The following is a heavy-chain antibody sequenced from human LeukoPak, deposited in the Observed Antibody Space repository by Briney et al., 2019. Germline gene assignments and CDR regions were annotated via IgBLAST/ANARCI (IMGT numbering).Heavy chain of an antibody. D-gene: IGHD3-16*01. CDR1: GFSFNSDW. J-gene: IGHJ4*02. CDR3: TRRLDD. Sequence: GGSLRLSCAASGFSFNSDWMDWVRQAPGKGLEWVANIKHDESEKNYLDSVKGRFTISRDNAQNSLYLQMNGLRVEDTAVYYYTRRLDDWGQGTLVTVSS. V-gene: IGHV3-7*01. CDR2: IKHDESEK.